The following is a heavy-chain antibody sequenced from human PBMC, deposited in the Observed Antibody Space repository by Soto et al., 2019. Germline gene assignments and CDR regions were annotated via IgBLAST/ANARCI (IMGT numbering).Heavy chain of an antibody. J-gene: IGHJ4*02. V-gene: IGHV3-30-3*01. CDR2: ISYDGSNK. D-gene: IGHD6-19*01. CDR1: GFTFSSYA. CDR3: ARVTPLFIAVAGHFDY. Sequence: PGGSLRLSCAASGFTFSSYAMHWGRQAPCKGLEWVAVISYDGSNKYYADSVKGRFTISRDNSKNTLYLQMNSLRAEDTAVYYCARVTPLFIAVAGHFDYWGQGTLVTVSS.